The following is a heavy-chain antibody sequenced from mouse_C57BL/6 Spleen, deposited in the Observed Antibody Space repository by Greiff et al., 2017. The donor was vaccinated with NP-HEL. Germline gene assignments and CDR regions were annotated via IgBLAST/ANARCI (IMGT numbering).Heavy chain of an antibody. CDR2: IDPETGGT. CDR3: TRLNDYERFAY. CDR1: GYTFTDYE. J-gene: IGHJ3*01. Sequence: SGAELVRPGASVTLSCKASGYTFTDYEMHWVKQTPVHGLEWIGAIDPETGGTAYNQKFKGKAILTADKSSSTAYMELRSLTSEDSAVYYCTRLNDYERFAYWGQGTLVTVSA. V-gene: IGHV1-15*01. D-gene: IGHD2-4*01.